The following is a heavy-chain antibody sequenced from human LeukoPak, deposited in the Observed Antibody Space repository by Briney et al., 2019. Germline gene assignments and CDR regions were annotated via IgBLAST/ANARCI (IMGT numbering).Heavy chain of an antibody. CDR3: ARGSPGYSYGQRHFDP. CDR1: GFTFDDYA. V-gene: IGHV3-9*01. Sequence: PGGSLRLSCAASGFTFDDYAMHWVRQAPGKGLEWVSGISWNSGSIGYADSVKGRFTISRDNAKNSLYLQMNSLRSEDTAVYYCARGSPGYSYGQRHFDPWGQGTLVTVSS. J-gene: IGHJ5*02. CDR2: ISWNSGSI. D-gene: IGHD5-18*01.